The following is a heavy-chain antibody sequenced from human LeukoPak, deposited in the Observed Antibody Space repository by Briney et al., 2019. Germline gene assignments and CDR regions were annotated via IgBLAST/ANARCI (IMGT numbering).Heavy chain of an antibody. Sequence: GGSLRLSCAASGFSFSTYAMSWVRQAPGQGLEWVSAISGSGKTYYPDSVKGRFTISRDNSKNTLFLLMNGLRAEDTAVYYCAKERDAKGYFDYWGQGTLVTVPS. V-gene: IGHV3-23*01. J-gene: IGHJ4*02. CDR3: AKERDAKGYFDY. CDR2: ISGSGKT. CDR1: GFSFSTYA.